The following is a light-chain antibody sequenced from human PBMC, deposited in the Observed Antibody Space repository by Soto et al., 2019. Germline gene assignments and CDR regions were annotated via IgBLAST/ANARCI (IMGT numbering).Light chain of an antibody. Sequence: QSALTQPPSASGSPGQSVTISCTGTSSDVGSYKYVSWYQQHPGKAPKLMIYEVGQRPSGVPDRFSGSKSGNTASLTVSGLQADDEADYYCSSYAGSNNPVVFGGGTKVTVL. V-gene: IGLV2-8*01. J-gene: IGLJ2*01. CDR3: SSYAGSNNPVV. CDR1: SSDVGSYKY. CDR2: EVG.